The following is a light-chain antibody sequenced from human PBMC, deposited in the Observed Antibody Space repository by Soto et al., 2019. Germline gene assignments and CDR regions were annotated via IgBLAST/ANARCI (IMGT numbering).Light chain of an antibody. CDR3: QQYGSSPWT. CDR2: GAS. Sequence: IVLTQSPGTLSLCPGERATLSFRASQSVSSSWLAWYQQKPGQAPRLLIYGASSRATGIPDRVSGSGSGTDFTLTISRLEPEDFAVYYCQQYGSSPWTFGQGTKVDIK. J-gene: IGKJ1*01. CDR1: QSVSSSW. V-gene: IGKV3-20*01.